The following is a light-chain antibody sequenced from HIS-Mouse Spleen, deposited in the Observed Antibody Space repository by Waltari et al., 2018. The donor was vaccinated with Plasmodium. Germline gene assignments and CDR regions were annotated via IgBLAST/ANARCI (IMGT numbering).Light chain of an antibody. CDR3: QAWDSSTVV. V-gene: IGLV3-1*01. J-gene: IGLJ2*01. CDR1: KLGDKY. Sequence: SYELTQPPSVSVPPGQQASITRSGDKLGDKYACWYQQKPGQSPVLVIYQDSKRPSGIPERFSGSNSGNTATLTISGTQAMDEADYYCQAWDSSTVVFGGGTKLTVL. CDR2: QDS.